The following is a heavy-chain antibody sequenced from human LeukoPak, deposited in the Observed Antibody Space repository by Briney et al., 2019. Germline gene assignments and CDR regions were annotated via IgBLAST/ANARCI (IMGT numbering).Heavy chain of an antibody. V-gene: IGHV3-48*02. D-gene: IGHD2-8*01. CDR1: GFTFSSYS. J-gene: IGHJ6*02. Sequence: GGSLRLSCAASGFTFSSYSMNWVRQAPGEGLEWVSYISSSSSTIYYADSVKGRFTISRDNAKNSLYLQMNSLRDEDTAVYYCARDGGALIRGNGYYYGMDVWGQGTTVTVSS. CDR3: ARDGGALIRGNGYYYGMDV. CDR2: ISSSSSTI.